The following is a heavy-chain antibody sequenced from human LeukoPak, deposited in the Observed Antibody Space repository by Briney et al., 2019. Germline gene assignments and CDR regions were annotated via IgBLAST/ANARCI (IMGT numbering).Heavy chain of an antibody. J-gene: IGHJ4*02. V-gene: IGHV4-39*07. CDR3: AGLGGLSNQGAVFDY. CDR1: GGSISSSSYY. D-gene: IGHD3-16*01. Sequence: SETLSLTCTVSGGSISSSSYYWGWIRQPPGKGLEWIGSIYYSGSTYYNPPLKSRVTISVDTSRNQFSMKLNSVTAADTAVYYCAGLGGLSNQGAVFDYWGQGTLVTVSS. CDR2: IYYSGST.